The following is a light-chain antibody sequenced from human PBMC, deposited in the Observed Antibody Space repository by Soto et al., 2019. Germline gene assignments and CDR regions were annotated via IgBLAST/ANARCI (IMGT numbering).Light chain of an antibody. CDR1: QTISSNY. V-gene: IGKV3-20*01. J-gene: IGKJ3*01. CDR3: QQYGSSPPFT. Sequence: EIVLTQSPDTLSLSPGDRVTLSCRASQTISSNYLAWYQHKPGLPPRLLIYGASSRAPGIPDRFSGSGSATYFTLTISRLEPEDFAVYYCQQYGSSPPFTFGPGTKVDIK. CDR2: GAS.